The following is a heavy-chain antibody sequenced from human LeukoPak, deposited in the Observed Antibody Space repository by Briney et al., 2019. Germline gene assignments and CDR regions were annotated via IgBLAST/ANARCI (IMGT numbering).Heavy chain of an antibody. Sequence: AGGSLRLSCAVSGFTFSGYAMSWVRQAPGKGLEWVSAISGSGGSTYYADSVKGRFTFSRDNSKNTLYLQMNSLRAEDTAVYYCAKARAGYNSYYFDYWGQGTLVTVSS. CDR3: AKARAGYNSYYFDY. CDR2: ISGSGGST. J-gene: IGHJ4*02. D-gene: IGHD5-24*01. V-gene: IGHV3-23*01. CDR1: GFTFSGYA.